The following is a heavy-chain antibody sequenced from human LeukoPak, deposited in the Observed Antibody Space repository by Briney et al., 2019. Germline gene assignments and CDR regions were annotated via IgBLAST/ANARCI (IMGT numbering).Heavy chain of an antibody. CDR3: ASQGSYYDFWSGYSTRAFDI. J-gene: IGHJ3*02. CDR2: IYYSGST. CDR1: GGSISTSNYY. Sequence: SETLSLTCTVSGGSISTSNYYWGWIRQPPGKGLEWIGSIYYSGSTYYNPSLKSRVTISVDTSKNQFSLKLSSVTAADTAVYYCASQGSYYDFWSGYSTRAFDIWGQGTMVTVSS. D-gene: IGHD3-3*01. V-gene: IGHV4-39*07.